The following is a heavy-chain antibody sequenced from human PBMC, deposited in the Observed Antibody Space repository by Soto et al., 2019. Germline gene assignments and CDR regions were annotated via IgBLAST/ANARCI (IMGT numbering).Heavy chain of an antibody. D-gene: IGHD3-10*01. J-gene: IGHJ4*02. CDR2: IWFDGSNE. CDR1: GFTFSNHG. CDR3: AKEGIWGFGEYYLDY. V-gene: IGHV3-33*06. Sequence: QVQLVESGGGVVQPGRSLRLSCVASGFTFSNHGMHWVRQAPGKGLEWVAVIWFDGSNEFYADSVKGRFTISRDNSRNTLYLRIDSLRAEDTGVYYCAKEGIWGFGEYYLDYWGQGTLVTVSS.